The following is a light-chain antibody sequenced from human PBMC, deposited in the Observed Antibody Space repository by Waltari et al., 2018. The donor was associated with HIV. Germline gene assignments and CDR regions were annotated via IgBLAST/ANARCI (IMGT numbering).Light chain of an antibody. V-gene: IGKV1-5*03. CDR1: QSISTW. Sequence: DIQMTPSPSTLSASVGDRVTITFLASQSISTWVAWYQQKPGKVPKLLIYKASSLESGVPSRFSGSGSRTEFTLTISSLQPDDFATYYCQQYLTYPYTFGQGTKLEIK. J-gene: IGKJ2*01. CDR2: KAS. CDR3: QQYLTYPYT.